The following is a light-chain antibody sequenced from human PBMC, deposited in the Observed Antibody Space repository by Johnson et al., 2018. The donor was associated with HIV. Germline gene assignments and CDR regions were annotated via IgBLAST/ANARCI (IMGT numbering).Light chain of an antibody. J-gene: IGLJ1*01. V-gene: IGLV1-51*02. CDR1: SSNIGNNY. CDR2: SNN. CDR3: AAWDSSLNAYV. Sequence: QSVLTQPPSVSAAPGQKVTISCSGSSSNIGNNYVSWYQQLPGTAPKLLIYSNNKRPSGVPDRFSGSKSGTSASLAISGLQSEDEADHYCAAWDSSLNAYVFGAATKVAVL.